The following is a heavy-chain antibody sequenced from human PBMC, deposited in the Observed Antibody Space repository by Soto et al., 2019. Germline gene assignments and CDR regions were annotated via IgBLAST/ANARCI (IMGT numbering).Heavy chain of an antibody. CDR2: INHSGST. Sequence: SETLSLTCAVYGGSFSGYYWSWIRQPPGKGLEWIGEINHSGSTNYNPSLKSRVTISVDTSKNQFSLKLSSVTAADTAVYYCARDETVDYYYYMDVWGKGTTVTVSS. CDR1: GGSFSGYY. D-gene: IGHD2-21*02. CDR3: ARDETVDYYYYMDV. V-gene: IGHV4-34*01. J-gene: IGHJ6*03.